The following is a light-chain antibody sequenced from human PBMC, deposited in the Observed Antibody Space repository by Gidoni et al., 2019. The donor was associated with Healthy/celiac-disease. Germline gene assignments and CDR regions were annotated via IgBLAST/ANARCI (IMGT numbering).Light chain of an antibody. Sequence: EIVLTQSPATLSLSPGERATLSCRASQSVSSYLAWYQQKPGQAPRLLIYDASNRATGIPARFSGSGSGTDFTLTISSLEPEDFAVYYCQQRSNWPPDLXXXGGTKVEIK. CDR2: DAS. J-gene: IGKJ4*01. CDR1: QSVSSY. V-gene: IGKV3-11*01. CDR3: QQRSNWPPDLX.